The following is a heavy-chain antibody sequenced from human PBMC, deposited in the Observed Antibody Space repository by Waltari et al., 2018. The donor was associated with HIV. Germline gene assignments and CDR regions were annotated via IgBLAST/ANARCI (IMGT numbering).Heavy chain of an antibody. Sequence: QVQLVQSGSELKKPGASVKVSCKAYGYTFTSYAMNWLRQDQGQGLEWMGWSNTNTGNPTYAQGFTGRFVFSLDTSVSTAYLQISSLKAEDTAVYYCARDRVRGRSPGWFDPWGQGTLVTVSS. CDR1: GYTFTSYA. J-gene: IGHJ5*02. CDR2: SNTNTGNP. V-gene: IGHV7-4-1*02. CDR3: ARDRVRGRSPGWFDP. D-gene: IGHD3-10*01.